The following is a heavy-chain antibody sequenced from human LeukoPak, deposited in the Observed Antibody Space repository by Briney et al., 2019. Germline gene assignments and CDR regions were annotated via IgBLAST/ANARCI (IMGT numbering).Heavy chain of an antibody. Sequence: SETLSLTCTVTGGYITNYYWSWVRQPPGKGLEWIGYIYTSGTTNYNPSLKSRVTISVDTSRNQLSLRLSSVTAADTAVYYCARQGGYSSPFSVWGKGTTVTVSS. J-gene: IGHJ6*04. CDR2: IYTSGTT. D-gene: IGHD6-6*01. V-gene: IGHV4-4*09. CDR3: ARQGGYSSPFSV. CDR1: GGYITNYY.